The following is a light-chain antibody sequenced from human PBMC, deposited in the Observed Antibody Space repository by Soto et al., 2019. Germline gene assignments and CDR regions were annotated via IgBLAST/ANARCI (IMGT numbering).Light chain of an antibody. CDR2: EGS. CDR3: GSYVGSKSFV. CDR1: SSDIGDYNY. J-gene: IGLJ3*02. Sequence: QSALTQPPSASGSLGQSVTISCTGTSSDIGDYNYVSWYQQHAGKAPKLMIYEGSQRPSGVPDRFSGSKSGNTASLTVSGLPAEDEADYYCGSYVGSKSFVFGGGTQLTVL. V-gene: IGLV2-8*01.